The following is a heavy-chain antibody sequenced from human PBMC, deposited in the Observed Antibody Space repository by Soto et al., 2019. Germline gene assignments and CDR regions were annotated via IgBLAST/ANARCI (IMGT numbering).Heavy chain of an antibody. CDR3: ARAQEGVRGVPGDDYYYMDV. CDR1: GYTFTSYA. J-gene: IGHJ6*03. V-gene: IGHV1-3*01. CDR2: INAGNGNT. Sequence: ASVKVSCKASGYTFTSYAMHWVRQAPGQRLEWMGWINAGNGNTKYSQKFQGRVTITRDTSASTAYMELSSLRSEDTAVYYCARAQEGVRGVPGDDYYYMDVWGKGTTVTVSS. D-gene: IGHD3-10*01.